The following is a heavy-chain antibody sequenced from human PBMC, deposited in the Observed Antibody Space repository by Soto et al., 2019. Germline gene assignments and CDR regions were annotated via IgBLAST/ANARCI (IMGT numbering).Heavy chain of an antibody. D-gene: IGHD6-13*01. J-gene: IGHJ4*02. CDR2: IYHSGST. CDR1: GGSISSSNW. CDR3: ARDKSGEQQPRSYYFDY. Sequence: PSETLSLTCAVSGGSISSSNWWSWVRQPPGKGLEWIGEIYHSGSTNYNPSLKSRVTISVDKSKNQFSLKLSSVTAADTAVYYCARDKSGEQQPRSYYFDYWGQGTLVTVSS. V-gene: IGHV4-4*02.